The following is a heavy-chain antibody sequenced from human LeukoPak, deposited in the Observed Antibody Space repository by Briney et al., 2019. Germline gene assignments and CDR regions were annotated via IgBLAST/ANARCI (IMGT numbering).Heavy chain of an antibody. CDR1: GGSISSSNW. CDR3: ARRKSRALFHRMGMDV. J-gene: IGHJ6*02. V-gene: IGHV4-4*02. Sequence: SETLSLTCAVSGGSISSSNWWSWVRQPPGKGLEWIGEIYHSGSTNYNPSLKSRVTISVDKSKNQFSLKLSSVTAADTAVYYCARRKSRALFHRMGMDVWGQGTTVTVSS. CDR2: IYHSGST. D-gene: IGHD2-21*01.